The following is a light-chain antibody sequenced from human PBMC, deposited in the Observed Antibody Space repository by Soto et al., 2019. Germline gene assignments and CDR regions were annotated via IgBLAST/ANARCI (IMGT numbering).Light chain of an antibody. CDR1: QALSTNH. J-gene: IGKJ1*01. V-gene: IGKV3-20*01. Sequence: IVLTQSPGTLSLSPGERATLSCRASQALSTNHLAWYQQKPGQTPRLLIYGASDRATGIPDRFSGSGSGTDFTLTISRLEPEDFAVYYCLHYGIAPQTFGQGTKVDIK. CDR2: GAS. CDR3: LHYGIAPQT.